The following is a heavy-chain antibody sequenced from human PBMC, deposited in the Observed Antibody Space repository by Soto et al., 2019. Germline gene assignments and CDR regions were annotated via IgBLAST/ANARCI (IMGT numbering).Heavy chain of an antibody. CDR2: IYYSGST. J-gene: IGHJ4*02. V-gene: IGHV4-59*01. D-gene: IGHD3-22*01. Sequence: SETLSLTCTVSGGSISSYYWSWIRQPPGKGLEWIGYIYYSGSTNYNPSLKSRVTISVDTSKNQFSLKLSSVAAADTAVYYCARGDDSSGEPYFDYWGQGTLVTVSS. CDR3: ARGDDSSGEPYFDY. CDR1: GGSISSYY.